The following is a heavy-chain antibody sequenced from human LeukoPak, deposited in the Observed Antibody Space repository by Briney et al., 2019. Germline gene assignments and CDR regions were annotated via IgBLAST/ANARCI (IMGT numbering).Heavy chain of an antibody. CDR3: ARVSKMYYYDSSGYHFDY. CDR2: IIPIFGTA. V-gene: IGHV1-69*13. Sequence: SVKVSCKASGGTFISYAISWVRQAPGQGLERMGGIIPIFGTANYAQKFQGRVTITADESTSTAYMELSSLRSEDTAVYYCARVSKMYYYDSSGYHFDYWGQGTLVTVSS. D-gene: IGHD3-22*01. CDR1: GGTFISYA. J-gene: IGHJ4*02.